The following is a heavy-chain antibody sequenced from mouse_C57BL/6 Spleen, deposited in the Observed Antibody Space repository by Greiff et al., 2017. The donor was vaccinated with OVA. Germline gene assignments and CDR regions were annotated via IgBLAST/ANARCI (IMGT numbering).Heavy chain of an antibody. Sequence: VQLQQPGTELVKPGASVKLSCKASGYTFTSYWMHRVKQRPGQGLEWIGNINPSNGGTNYNEKFKSKATLTVDKSSSTAYMQLSSLTSEDSAVYYCARSSEEGWYFDVWGTGTTVTVSS. V-gene: IGHV1-53*01. CDR2: INPSNGGT. D-gene: IGHD1-3*01. CDR1: GYTFTSYW. CDR3: ARSSEEGWYFDV. J-gene: IGHJ1*03.